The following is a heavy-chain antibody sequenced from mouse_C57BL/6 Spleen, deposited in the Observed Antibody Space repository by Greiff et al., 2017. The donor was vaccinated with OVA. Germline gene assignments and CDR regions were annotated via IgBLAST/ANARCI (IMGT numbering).Heavy chain of an antibody. D-gene: IGHD1-1*01. V-gene: IGHV1-52*01. CDR1: GYTFTSYS. CDR3: ARGDYYGSSYDYYAMDY. J-gene: IGHJ4*01. CDR2: IDPSDSET. Sequence: QVQLQQPGAELVRPGSSVKLSCKASGYTFTSYSMHWVKQRPIQGLEWIGNIDPSDSETHYNQKFKDKATLTVDKSSSTAYMQLSSLTSEDSAVYYCARGDYYGSSYDYYAMDYWGQGTSVTVSS.